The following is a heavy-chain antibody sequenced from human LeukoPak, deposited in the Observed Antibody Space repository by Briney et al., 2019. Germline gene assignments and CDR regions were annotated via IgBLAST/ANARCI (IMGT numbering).Heavy chain of an antibody. CDR1: GFIFDNYG. CDR2: ISYDGSDK. J-gene: IGHJ4*02. CDR3: AKNLLSYGSGTYFRYTTDY. V-gene: IGHV3-30*09. D-gene: IGHD3-10*01. Sequence: PGGSLRLSCVASGFIFDNYGIHWVRQGPGKGLERVSFISYDGSDKYYADSVKGRFAISRDNSENTLYLQVSSLRAEDTAVYYCAKNLLSYGSGTYFRYTTDYWGQGTLVTVSS.